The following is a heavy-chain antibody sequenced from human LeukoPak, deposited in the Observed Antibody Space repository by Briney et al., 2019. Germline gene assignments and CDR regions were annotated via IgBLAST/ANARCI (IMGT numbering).Heavy chain of an antibody. Sequence: GGSLRLSCAASGFTFSSYAMSWVRQAPGKGLEWVSAISGSGGSTNYADSVKGRFTISRDNSKNTLYLQMNSLRAEDTAVYYCAKVVSSGYYYDSSGYHYDYWGQGTLVTVSS. CDR1: GFTFSSYA. CDR2: ISGSGGST. CDR3: AKVVSSGYYYDSSGYHYDY. J-gene: IGHJ4*02. V-gene: IGHV3-23*01. D-gene: IGHD3-22*01.